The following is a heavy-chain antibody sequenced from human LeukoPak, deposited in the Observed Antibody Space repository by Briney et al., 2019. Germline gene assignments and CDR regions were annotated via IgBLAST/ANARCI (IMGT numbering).Heavy chain of an antibody. CDR3: ARVDRYHFYLDV. J-gene: IGHJ6*03. Sequence: SVKVSCKASGGTFRTYSVTWVRQAPGQGLEWMGGIITIFGTPNYAQKFQGRVKVTTDDATGTAYMELSSLMSEDTAIYYCARVDRYHFYLDVWGKGTPVTVSS. CDR2: IITIFGTP. CDR1: GGTFRTYS. V-gene: IGHV1-69*05.